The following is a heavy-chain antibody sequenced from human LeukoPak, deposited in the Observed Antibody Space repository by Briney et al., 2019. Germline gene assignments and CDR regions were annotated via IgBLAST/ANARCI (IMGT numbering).Heavy chain of an antibody. CDR3: ARVRDIVVVPAATMWARFDP. CDR1: GGSISSYY. V-gene: IGHV4-4*07. Sequence: PSETLSLTCTVSGGSISSYYWSWIRQPAGKGLEWIGRIYTSGSTNYNPSLKSRVTMSVDTSKNQFSLKLSSVTAADTAVYYCARVRDIVVVPAATMWARFDPWGQGTLVTVST. CDR2: IYTSGST. D-gene: IGHD2-2*01. J-gene: IGHJ5*02.